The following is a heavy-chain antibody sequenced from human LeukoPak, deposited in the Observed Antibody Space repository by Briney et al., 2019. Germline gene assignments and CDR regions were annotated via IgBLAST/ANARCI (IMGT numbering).Heavy chain of an antibody. Sequence: SETLSLACTLSGDSINNNGYHWAWIRQHPGKGLEWIGYIHNSGSTSYSPSLRSRVSISLDTSQNQFSLKLHSVTAADTAVYYCARDFTKTASPDAFDFWGQGTLVTVSS. V-gene: IGHV4-31*03. CDR3: ARDFTKTASPDAFDF. J-gene: IGHJ3*01. D-gene: IGHD1-1*01. CDR1: GDSINNNGYH. CDR2: IHNSGST.